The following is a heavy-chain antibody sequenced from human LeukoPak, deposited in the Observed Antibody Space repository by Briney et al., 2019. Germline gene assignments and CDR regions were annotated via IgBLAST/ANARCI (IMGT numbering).Heavy chain of an antibody. Sequence: ASVKVSCKASGYTFADFYIHWVRQAPGQGLEWMGWINPKSGGTNYVQRFQGRVTMTRDTSIRTGYMELSRLRSDDTAVYYCAIDLQRWGQGTLVTVSS. CDR3: AIDLQR. CDR1: GYTFADFY. CDR2: INPKSGGT. V-gene: IGHV1-2*02. J-gene: IGHJ4*02. D-gene: IGHD6-25*01.